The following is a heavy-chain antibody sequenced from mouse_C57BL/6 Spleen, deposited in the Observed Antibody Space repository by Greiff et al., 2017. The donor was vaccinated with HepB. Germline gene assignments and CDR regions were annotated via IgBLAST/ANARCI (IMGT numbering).Heavy chain of an antibody. CDR1: GYTFTSYW. J-gene: IGHJ2*01. Sequence: QVQLQQLGAELVMPGASVKLSCKASGYTFTSYWMHWVKQRPGQGLEWIGEIDPSDSYTNYNQKFKGKSTLTVDKSSSTAYMQLSSLTSEDSAVYYCARGGDYWGQGTTLTVSS. CDR2: IDPSDSYT. CDR3: ARGGDY. V-gene: IGHV1-69*01.